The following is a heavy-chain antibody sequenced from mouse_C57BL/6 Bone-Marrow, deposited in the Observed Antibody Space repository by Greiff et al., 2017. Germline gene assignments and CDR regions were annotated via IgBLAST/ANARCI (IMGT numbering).Heavy chain of an antibody. J-gene: IGHJ3*02. CDR2: FDPGNGDT. V-gene: IGHV14-4*01. CDR1: GFNIKDDY. CDR3: TTGGY. Sequence: VHVKQSGAELVRPGASVKLSCTASGFNIKDDYMHWVKQRPEQGLEWIGWFDPGNGDTEYASKFQGKATITADPSSHTAYLQLSSLTSEDTAVYYCTTGGYWGQGTLVTVSA.